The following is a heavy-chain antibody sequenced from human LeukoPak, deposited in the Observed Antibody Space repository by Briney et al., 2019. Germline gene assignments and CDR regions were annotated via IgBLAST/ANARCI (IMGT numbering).Heavy chain of an antibody. CDR1: GGSLSGFH. V-gene: IGHV4-34*01. Sequence: PSETLSLTCAVYGGSLSGFHWSWIRQSPGKGLEWIGEINHSGSTNYNPSLKSRVTMSIDTSKNQFSLKLTSVTAADTAVYYCARHYGPWGQGTLVTVSS. CDR3: ARHYGP. D-gene: IGHD3-16*01. J-gene: IGHJ5*02. CDR2: INHSGST.